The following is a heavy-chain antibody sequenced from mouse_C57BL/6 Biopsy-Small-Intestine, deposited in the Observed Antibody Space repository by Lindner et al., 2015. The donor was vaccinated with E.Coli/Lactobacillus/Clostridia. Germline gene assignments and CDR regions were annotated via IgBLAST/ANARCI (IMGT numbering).Heavy chain of an antibody. CDR2: INPNNDDT. Sequence: VQLQESGPELVKPGTSVKISCKASDFSFTGYFMNWVKQSHGKSLEWIGHINPNNDDTNYNQKFKGKATLTVDKSLSTAYMQLDSLTSEDSAVYFCARGEEFAYWGQGTLVTVSA. J-gene: IGHJ3*01. V-gene: IGHV1-37*01. CDR3: ARGEEFAY. CDR1: DFSFTGYF.